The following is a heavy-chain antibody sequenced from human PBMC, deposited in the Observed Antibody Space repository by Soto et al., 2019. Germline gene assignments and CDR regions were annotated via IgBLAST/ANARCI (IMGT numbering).Heavy chain of an antibody. CDR3: ARGVAAAATTRTARYYYYYSGMDV. D-gene: IGHD6-13*01. J-gene: IGHJ6*02. V-gene: IGHV4-34*01. CDR2: INHSGST. Sequence: SETLSLTCAVYGGSFSGYYWSWIRQPPGKGLEWIGEINHSGSTNYNPSLKSRVTISVDTSKNQFSLKLSSVTAADTAVYYCARGVAAAATTRTARYYYYYSGMDVWGQGTRVTVSS. CDR1: GGSFSGYY.